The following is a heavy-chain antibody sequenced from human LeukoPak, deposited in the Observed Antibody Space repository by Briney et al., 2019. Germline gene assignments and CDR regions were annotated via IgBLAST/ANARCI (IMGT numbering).Heavy chain of an antibody. CDR1: GFTFSDYY. CDR3: ARDVGATTSATFDL. V-gene: IGHV3-11*01. Sequence: PGGSLRLSCDVSGFTFSDYYMTWIRQAAGKELEWFSYITSSGTSTYYPDSVRGRSTISRNNDSNSVYLQMKYLRADDTAVYYCARDVGATTSATFDLWGQGTMVTVSS. J-gene: IGHJ3*01. D-gene: IGHD1-26*01. CDR2: ITSSGTST.